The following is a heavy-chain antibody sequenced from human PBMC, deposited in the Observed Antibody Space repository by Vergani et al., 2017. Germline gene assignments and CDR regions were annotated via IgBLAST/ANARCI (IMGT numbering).Heavy chain of an antibody. Sequence: EVQLVESGGGLVEPGGSLRLSCAASGFTFSSCWMSWVRKAPGKGLEWVANIKQDGSEKYYVDSVKGRFSISRDNAKNSLYLQMNSLRAEDTAVYYCAKDAGVSGYDRGDYFDYWGQGTLVTVSS. CDR3: AKDAGVSGYDRGDYFDY. D-gene: IGHD5-12*01. CDR2: IKQDGSEK. CDR1: GFTFSSCW. V-gene: IGHV3-7*01. J-gene: IGHJ4*02.